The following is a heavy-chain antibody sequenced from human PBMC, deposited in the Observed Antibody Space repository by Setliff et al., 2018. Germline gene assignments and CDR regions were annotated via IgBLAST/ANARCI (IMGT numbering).Heavy chain of an antibody. V-gene: IGHV4-61*02. CDR1: GGSISSGSYH. CDR2: LHTSGST. CDR3: RLWSHNYHDDY. D-gene: IGHD3-16*01. Sequence: PSETLSLTCALSGGSISSGSYHWSWIRQPAGQGLEWVGRLHTSGSTNYNPSLKGRVTISVDTSRNQFSLQLTSVTAADTAVYYCRLWSHNYHDDYWGQGTLVTVSS. J-gene: IGHJ4*02.